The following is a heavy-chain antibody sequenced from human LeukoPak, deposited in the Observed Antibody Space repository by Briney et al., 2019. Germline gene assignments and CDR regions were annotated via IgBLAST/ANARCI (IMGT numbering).Heavy chain of an antibody. D-gene: IGHD6-13*01. CDR3: ARDGIAAAAPGAFDI. V-gene: IGHV4-34*01. CDR2: IYYSGST. CDR1: GGSFSGYY. Sequence: SETLSLTCAVYGGSFSGYYWSWIRQPPGKGLEWIGSIYYSGSTYYNPSLKSRVTISVDTSKNQFSLKLSSVTAADTAVYYCARDGIAAAAPGAFDIWGQGTMVTVSS. J-gene: IGHJ3*02.